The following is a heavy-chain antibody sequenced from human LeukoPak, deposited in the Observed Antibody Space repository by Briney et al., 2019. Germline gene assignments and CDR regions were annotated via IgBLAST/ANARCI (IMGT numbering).Heavy chain of an antibody. Sequence: GGSLRLSCAASGFTFSSYAMSWVRQAPGKRLEWVSAISGSGGSTYYADSVKGRFTISRDNSKNTLYLQMNRLRAEDTAVYYCAKDHRRGPYSYGYGDWGQGTLVTVSS. CDR3: AKDHRRGPYSYGYGD. V-gene: IGHV3-23*01. J-gene: IGHJ4*02. CDR1: GFTFSSYA. CDR2: ISGSGGST. D-gene: IGHD5-18*01.